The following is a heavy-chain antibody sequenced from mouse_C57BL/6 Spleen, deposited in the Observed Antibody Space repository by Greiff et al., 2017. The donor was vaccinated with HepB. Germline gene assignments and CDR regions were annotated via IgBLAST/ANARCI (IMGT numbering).Heavy chain of an antibody. V-gene: IGHV1-26*01. Sequence: VQLQQSGPELVKPGASVKISCKASGYTFTDYYMNWVKQSHGKSLEWIGDINPNNGGTSYNQKFKGKATLTVDKSSSTAYMQLRSLTSEDSAVYYCARIAVVATGGYFDYWGQGTTLTVSS. CDR2: INPNNGGT. D-gene: IGHD1-1*01. J-gene: IGHJ2*01. CDR1: GYTFTDYY. CDR3: ARIAVVATGGYFDY.